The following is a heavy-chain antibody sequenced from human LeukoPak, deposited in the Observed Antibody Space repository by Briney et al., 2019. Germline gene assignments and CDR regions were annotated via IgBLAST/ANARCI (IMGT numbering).Heavy chain of an antibody. CDR3: AKDQRKLRYFDWSTRYLGMDV. V-gene: IGHV3-23*01. CDR2: ISGSGGST. D-gene: IGHD3-9*01. CDR1: GFTVSSNY. Sequence: RGSLRLSCAASGFTVSSNYMSWVRQAPGKGLEWVSAISGSGGSTYYADSVKGRFTISRDNSKNTLYLQMNSLRAEDTAVYYCAKDQRKLRYFDWSTRYLGMDVWGQGTTVTVSS. J-gene: IGHJ6*02.